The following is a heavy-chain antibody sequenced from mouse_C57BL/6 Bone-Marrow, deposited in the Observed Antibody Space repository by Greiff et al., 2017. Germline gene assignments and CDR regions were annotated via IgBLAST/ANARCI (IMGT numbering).Heavy chain of an antibody. CDR1: GYTFTSYW. CDR2: IHPTSGST. D-gene: IGHD2-3*01. V-gene: IGHV1-64*01. CDR3: AFYDGYPPWLAY. J-gene: IGHJ3*01. Sequence: QVQLKQPGAELVKPGASVKLSCKASGYTFTSYWMPWVKQRPGQGLEWIGMIHPTSGSTNYNEKFKSKATLTVDKSSSTAYMQLSSLTSEDSAVYYGAFYDGYPPWLAYWGQGTLGTVSA.